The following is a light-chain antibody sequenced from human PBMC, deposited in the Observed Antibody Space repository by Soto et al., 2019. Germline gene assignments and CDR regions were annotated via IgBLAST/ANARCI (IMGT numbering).Light chain of an antibody. V-gene: IGKV1-5*03. CDR3: QQANSFPIT. Sequence: DIQMTQSPSTLAASVLDTFAVTCLASQSISSWLAWYQQKPGKAPKLLIYKTSNLESGVPSRFGGSGSGTEFSLAISSLQPEDFATYYCQQANSFPITFGQGTRLEIK. CDR2: KTS. CDR1: QSISSW. J-gene: IGKJ5*01.